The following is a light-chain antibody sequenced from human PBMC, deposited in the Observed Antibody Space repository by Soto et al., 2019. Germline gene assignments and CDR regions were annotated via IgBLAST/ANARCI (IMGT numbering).Light chain of an antibody. CDR1: QSVRSN. CDR2: GAS. Sequence: EIVMTQSPATLSVSPGERATLSCRASQSVRSNLAWYQQKPGQAPRLLINGASTRATGIPARFSGTGSGTSFTLTISSLQSEDCAVYYCQQYNNWPSITFGQGTRLEIK. J-gene: IGKJ5*01. CDR3: QQYNNWPSIT. V-gene: IGKV3-15*01.